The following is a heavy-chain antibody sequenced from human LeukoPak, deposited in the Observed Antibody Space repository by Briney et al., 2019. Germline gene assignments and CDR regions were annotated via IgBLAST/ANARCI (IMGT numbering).Heavy chain of an antibody. D-gene: IGHD3-22*01. CDR2: IYYSGST. Sequence: SSETLSLTCTVSGGSISSSSYYWGWIRQPPGKGLEWIGSIYYSGSTYYNPSLKSRVTISVDTSKNQFSLKLSSVTAADTAVYYCARKYYYDSSGSRSWFDPWGQGTLVTVSS. CDR1: GGSISSSSYY. V-gene: IGHV4-39*07. J-gene: IGHJ5*02. CDR3: ARKYYYDSSGSRSWFDP.